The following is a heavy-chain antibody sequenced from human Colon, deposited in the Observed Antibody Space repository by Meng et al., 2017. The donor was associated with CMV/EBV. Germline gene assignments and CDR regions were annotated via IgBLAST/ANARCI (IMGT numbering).Heavy chain of an antibody. Sequence: GESLKISCAGSGFIFSNYAMTWVRQAPGKGLEWVSTISTTGSSTNYADSVKGRFTISRDNSKNTLYLQMNTLRAEDTAVYYCARDGYYGAWGQGTLVTVSS. D-gene: IGHD3-10*01. CDR2: ISTTGSST. J-gene: IGHJ5*02. CDR1: GFIFSNYA. V-gene: IGHV3-23*01. CDR3: ARDGYYGA.